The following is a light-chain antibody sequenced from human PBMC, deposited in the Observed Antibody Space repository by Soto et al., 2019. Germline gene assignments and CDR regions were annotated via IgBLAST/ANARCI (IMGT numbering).Light chain of an antibody. V-gene: IGKV3-11*01. CDR1: QYVGTR. CDR3: HQRQSWPRT. CDR2: YTS. J-gene: IGKJ1*01. Sequence: EIVLTQSPATLSSSPGETATLSCRASQYVGTRLAWYQHKPGQAPRLLIYYTSNRATGIPARFSGSGSGTDFTLTINSLEPEDFAIYYCHQRQSWPRTFGQGTKVDIK.